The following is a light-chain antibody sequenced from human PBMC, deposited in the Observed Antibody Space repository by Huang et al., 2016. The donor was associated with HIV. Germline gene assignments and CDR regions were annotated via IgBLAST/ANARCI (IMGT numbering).Light chain of an antibody. CDR3: QQFNNYLT. Sequence: AIQLTQSPSSLSASVGDRVTITCRASQGISSALAWYQQKPGKAPKLLIYDASSLESWVPSRFSGSGSGTDFTLNISSLQPEDFATYYCQQFNNYLTFGQGTRLEIK. CDR2: DAS. CDR1: QGISSA. V-gene: IGKV1D-13*01. J-gene: IGKJ5*01.